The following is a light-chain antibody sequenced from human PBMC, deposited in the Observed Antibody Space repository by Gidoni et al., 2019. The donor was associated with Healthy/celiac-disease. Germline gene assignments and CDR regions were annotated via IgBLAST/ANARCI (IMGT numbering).Light chain of an antibody. CDR1: QSVSSN. CDR2: GAS. V-gene: IGKV3-15*01. Sequence: EIVMTHSPATLSVSPVERATLSCRASQSVSSNLAWYQQTPGQAPRLLLYGASTRATGIPAWFSGSGSGTEFTITISSLQSEDFAVYYCQQYNNCPPLTFGGGTKVEIK. J-gene: IGKJ4*01. CDR3: QQYNNCPPLT.